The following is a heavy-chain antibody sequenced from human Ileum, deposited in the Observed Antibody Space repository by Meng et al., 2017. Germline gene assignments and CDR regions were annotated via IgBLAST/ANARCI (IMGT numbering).Heavy chain of an antibody. CDR1: GYTFTDYG. J-gene: IGHJ4*02. Sequence: QVQLVQSGAWVKHPGASVTVSCKASGYTFTDYGISWVRQAPGQRLQWLGWVSGYSGQSHYAQRVQDRVAMTTDTSTNTAYMELRSLRSDDTAVYYCAKDSVATATQFDSWGQGTLVTVSS. D-gene: IGHD5-12*01. CDR3: AKDSVATATQFDS. V-gene: IGHV1-18*01. CDR2: VSGYSGQS.